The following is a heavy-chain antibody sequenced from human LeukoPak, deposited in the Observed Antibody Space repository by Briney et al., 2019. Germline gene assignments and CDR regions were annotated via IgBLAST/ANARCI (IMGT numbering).Heavy chain of an antibody. J-gene: IGHJ4*02. V-gene: IGHV3-11*01. CDR2: ISSSGSTI. D-gene: IGHD1-7*01. CDR1: GFTFSDYY. CDR3: AKALTGTTRSFDY. Sequence: GGSLRLSCAASGFTFSDYYMSWIRQAPGKGLEWVSYISSSGSTIYYADSVKGRFTISRDNAKNSLYLQMNSLRAEDTAVYYCAKALTGTTRSFDYWGQGTLVTVSS.